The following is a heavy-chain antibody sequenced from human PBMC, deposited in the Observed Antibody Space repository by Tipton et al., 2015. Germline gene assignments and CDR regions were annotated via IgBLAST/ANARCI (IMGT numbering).Heavy chain of an antibody. J-gene: IGHJ5*02. Sequence: TLSLTCNVSGDSIMSYYWSWIRQPPGKGLEWIGYIFNSGRTSYNPPLKNRVTISVDTSKNQFALKLTSVNAADTAVYYCARGGNNWFDPWGQGTLVTVSS. CDR3: ARGGNNWFDP. CDR2: IFNSGRT. V-gene: IGHV4-59*01. CDR1: GDSIMSYY. D-gene: IGHD2-15*01.